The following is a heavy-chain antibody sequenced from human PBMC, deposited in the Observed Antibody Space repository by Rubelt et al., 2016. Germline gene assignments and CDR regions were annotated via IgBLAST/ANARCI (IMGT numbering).Heavy chain of an antibody. CDR1: GFTLSDYD. V-gene: IGHV3-13*04. J-gene: IGHJ5*02. CDR3: ARGLDL. CDR2: IATSGDT. Sequence: EVQLVEAGGGLVQPGGSLRLSCAASGFTLSDYDIHWVRRAAGKGLEWVSAIATSGDTYYPDSVKGRFTITREKAKNSLYLQMNSLTAGDTAVYYCARGLDLWGHGALVTVSS.